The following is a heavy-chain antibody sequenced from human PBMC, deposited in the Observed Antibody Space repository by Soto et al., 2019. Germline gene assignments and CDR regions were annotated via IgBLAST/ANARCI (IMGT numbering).Heavy chain of an antibody. CDR2: IWYDGSNK. CDR3: ARDFGLGDYYYGMDV. D-gene: IGHD3-16*01. V-gene: IGHV3-33*01. Sequence: LRLSCAASGFTFSSYGMHWVRQAPGKGLEWVAVIWYDGSNKYYADSVKGRFTISRDNSKNTLYLQMNSLRAEDTAVYYCARDFGLGDYYYGMDVWGQGTTVTVSS. J-gene: IGHJ6*02. CDR1: GFTFSSYG.